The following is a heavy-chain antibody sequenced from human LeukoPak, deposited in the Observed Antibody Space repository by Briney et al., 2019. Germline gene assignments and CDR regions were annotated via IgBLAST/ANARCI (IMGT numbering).Heavy chain of an antibody. D-gene: IGHD4-11*01. CDR2: INPRSGGT. CDR3: ATTRDYTDAFAS. V-gene: IGHV1-2*04. J-gene: IGHJ3*01. Sequence: ASVKVSCKASGYNFIGYYIHWVRQAPGQGLERMGCINPRSGGTNYAPKFQGWVTMTRDTSITTAYMDMSRLTSDDTAAYYCATTRDYTDAFASWGQGTMVTVSS. CDR1: GYNFIGYY.